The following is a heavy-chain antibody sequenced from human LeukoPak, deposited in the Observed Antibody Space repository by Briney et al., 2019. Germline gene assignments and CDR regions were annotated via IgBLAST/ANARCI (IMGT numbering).Heavy chain of an antibody. J-gene: IGHJ4*02. CDR2: IIPIFGTA. CDR1: GYTFTGYY. D-gene: IGHD6-19*01. Sequence: SVKVSCKASGYTFTGYYMHWVRQAPGQGLEWMGGIIPIFGTANYAQKFQGRVTITADESTSTAYMELSSLRSEDTAVYYCARVRSSGWYGETDYWGQGTLVTVSS. CDR3: ARVRSSGWYGETDY. V-gene: IGHV1-69*13.